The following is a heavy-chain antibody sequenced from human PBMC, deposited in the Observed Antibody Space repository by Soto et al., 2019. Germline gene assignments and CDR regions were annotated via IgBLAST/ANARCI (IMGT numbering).Heavy chain of an antibody. J-gene: IGHJ5*02. V-gene: IGHV3-11*06. Sequence: QVQLVESGGGLVKPGGSLRLSCAASGFTFSDYYMSWIRQAPGKGLEWVSYISSSSSYTNYADSVKGRFTISRDNAKNSLYLQMNSLRAEDTAVYYCARDLSITIFGVGNWFDPWGQGTLVTVSS. CDR3: ARDLSITIFGVGNWFDP. CDR2: ISSSSSYT. CDR1: GFTFSDYY. D-gene: IGHD3-3*01.